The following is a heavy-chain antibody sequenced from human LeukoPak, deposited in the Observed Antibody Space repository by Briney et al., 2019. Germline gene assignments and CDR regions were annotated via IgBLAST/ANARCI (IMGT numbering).Heavy chain of an antibody. D-gene: IGHD3-3*01. CDR2: IYSGGST. V-gene: IGHV3-53*01. Sequence: GGSLRLSCAASGFTVSSNYMSWVRQAPGKGLEWVSVIYSGGSTYYADSVKGRFTISRDNSKNTLYLQMNSLRAEDTAVYYCAKDLDLAIFGVVIRSPWDYWGQGTLVTVSS. J-gene: IGHJ4*02. CDR1: GFTVSSNY. CDR3: AKDLDLAIFGVVIRSPWDY.